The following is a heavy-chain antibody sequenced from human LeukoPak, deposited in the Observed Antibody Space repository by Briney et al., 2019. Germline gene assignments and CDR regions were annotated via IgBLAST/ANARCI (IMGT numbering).Heavy chain of an antibody. D-gene: IGHD5-18*01. J-gene: IGHJ4*02. CDR1: GYTFTGYY. CDR3: ARSMVDTAMVTSIDY. Sequence: EASVKVSCKASGYTFTGYYMHWVRQAPGQGLEWMGIINPSGGSTSYAQKFQGRVTMTRDTSTSTVYMELSSLRSEDTAVYYCARSMVDTAMVTSIDYWGQGTLVTVSS. V-gene: IGHV1-46*01. CDR2: INPSGGST.